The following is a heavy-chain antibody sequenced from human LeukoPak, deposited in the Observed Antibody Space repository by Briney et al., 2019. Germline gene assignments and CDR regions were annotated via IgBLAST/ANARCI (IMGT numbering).Heavy chain of an antibody. V-gene: IGHV1-18*01. J-gene: IGHJ4*02. D-gene: IGHD3-22*01. Sequence: GASVKVSCKASGYTFTSYGISWVRQAPGQGLEWMGWIGAYNGNTNYAQKFQGRVTMTTDTSTSTAYMELRSLRSDDTAVYYCARDVYYYDSSAYYYFDYWGQGTLVAVSS. CDR1: GYTFTSYG. CDR2: IGAYNGNT. CDR3: ARDVYYYDSSAYYYFDY.